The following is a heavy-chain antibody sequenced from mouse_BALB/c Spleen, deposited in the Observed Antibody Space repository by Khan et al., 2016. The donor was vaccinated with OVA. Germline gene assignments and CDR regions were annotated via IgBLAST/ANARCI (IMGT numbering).Heavy chain of an antibody. J-gene: IGHJ2*01. V-gene: IGHV1-7*01. D-gene: IGHD1-1*01. CDR3: ARRVLRWDFDY. Sequence: QVQLKQSGAELAKPGASVKMSCKASGYTFINYWILWVKQRPGQGLEWIGYINPSTGYTEYNQNFKDKATLTADTSSSTAYMQLSSLTSEDAAVYYCARRVLRWDFDYWGQGTTLTVSS. CDR1: GYTFINYW. CDR2: INPSTGYT.